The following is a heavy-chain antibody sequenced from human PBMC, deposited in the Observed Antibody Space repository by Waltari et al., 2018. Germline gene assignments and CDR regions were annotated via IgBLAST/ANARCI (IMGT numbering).Heavy chain of an antibody. V-gene: IGHV3-23*03. J-gene: IGHJ4*02. Sequence: EVQLLESGGGSVQPGGSLRLSCAASGFTVIPYAITWVRQAPGKGLEWVSLLYSDGTTYYADSVKGRFSVSRDNSKNTLYLQMNSLRAEDTAVYYCASIFQYGSGSIWGQGTLVTVSS. CDR2: LYSDGTT. CDR1: GFTVIPYA. CDR3: ASIFQYGSGSI. D-gene: IGHD3-10*01.